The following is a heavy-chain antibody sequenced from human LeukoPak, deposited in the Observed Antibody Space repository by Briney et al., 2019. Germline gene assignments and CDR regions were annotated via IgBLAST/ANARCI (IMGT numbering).Heavy chain of an antibody. CDR2: IYPGDSDT. D-gene: IGHD3-22*01. Sequence: GESLKISCKDSGYRFTTYWIGWVRQMPGKGLEWMGIIYPGDSDTRYSPSFQGQVTISADKSISTAYLQWSSLKASDTAMYYCARHLLSYYYDSSGYHDAFDIWGQGTMVTVSS. J-gene: IGHJ3*02. V-gene: IGHV5-51*01. CDR1: GYRFTTYW. CDR3: ARHLLSYYYDSSGYHDAFDI.